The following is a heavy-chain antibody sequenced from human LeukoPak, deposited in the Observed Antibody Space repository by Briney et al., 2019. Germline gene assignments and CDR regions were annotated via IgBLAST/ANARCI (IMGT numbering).Heavy chain of an antibody. D-gene: IGHD3-22*01. CDR3: ARPNITSYYDSRGYDAFDV. Sequence: GESLKVSCKGSGYRFSAYWIAWVRQMPGKGLEWMGIIYPDDSDTRYSPSFQGQVTISADKSVSTAYLQWSSLKASDTAMYFCARPNITSYYDSRGYDAFDVWGQGTIVTVSS. V-gene: IGHV5-51*01. CDR2: IYPDDSDT. J-gene: IGHJ3*01. CDR1: GYRFSAYW.